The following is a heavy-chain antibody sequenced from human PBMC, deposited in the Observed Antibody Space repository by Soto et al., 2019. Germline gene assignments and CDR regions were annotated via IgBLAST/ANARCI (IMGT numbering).Heavy chain of an antibody. J-gene: IGHJ4*02. Sequence: QVQLQESGPGLVKPSQTLSLTCTVSGDSISSDDYYWSGIRQSPGKGLEWIGYIYYSGSSYHNPSLKSRVTISVDTSKNQFSLNLSSVTAADTAVYFCVRDNGSGSSAFDCWGQGALVTVSS. V-gene: IGHV4-30-4*01. CDR3: VRDNGSGSSAFDC. D-gene: IGHD3-10*01. CDR1: GDSISSDDYY. CDR2: IYYSGSS.